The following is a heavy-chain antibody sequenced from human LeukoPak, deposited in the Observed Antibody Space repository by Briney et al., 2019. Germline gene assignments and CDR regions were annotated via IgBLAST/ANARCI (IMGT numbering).Heavy chain of an antibody. D-gene: IGHD1-26*01. V-gene: IGHV3-23*01. Sequence: GGSLRLSCAASGFTFNNYAMGWVRQTPGKGLEWVSGITGNGRSTYYADSVKGRFTISRDNSKNTLYLRLNSLRAEDTAAYFCAKSGTVGATRFDWYFDLWGRGTQVTVSS. CDR2: ITGNGRST. J-gene: IGHJ2*01. CDR3: AKSGTVGATRFDWYFDL. CDR1: GFTFNNYA.